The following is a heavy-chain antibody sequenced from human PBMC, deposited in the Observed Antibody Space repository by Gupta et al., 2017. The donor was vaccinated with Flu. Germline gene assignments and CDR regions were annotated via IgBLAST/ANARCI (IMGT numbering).Heavy chain of an antibody. CDR2: IKSKTDGGTT. J-gene: IGHJ4*02. D-gene: IGHD1-1*01. V-gene: IGHV3-15*01. CDR1: GLQSGSAW. CDR3: TTGPFETVQLLRVFDY. Sequence: EVQLVESGGGWVKPGGSLSLYCAASGLQSGSAWMRWVRAAAGKGMGWVGRIKSKTDGGTTDYAAPVKGRFTISRDDAKNTLYLQMNSLKTEDTAVDYCTTGPFETVQLLRVFDYWGQGTLVTVSS.